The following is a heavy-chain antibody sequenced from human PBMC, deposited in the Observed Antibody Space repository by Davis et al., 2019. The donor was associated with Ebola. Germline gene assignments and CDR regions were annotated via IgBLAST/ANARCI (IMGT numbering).Heavy chain of an antibody. D-gene: IGHD6-6*01. CDR1: GYSISSGYY. J-gene: IGHJ5*02. Sequence: PSETLSLTCTVSGYSISSGYYWGWIRQPPGKGLEWIGYIYYSGRTYYNPSLKSRVTISVDTSKNQFSLKLSSVTAADTAVYYCARVGYSSSSPAAGWFDPWGQGTLVTVSS. CDR2: IYYSGRT. V-gene: IGHV4-38-2*02. CDR3: ARVGYSSSSPAAGWFDP.